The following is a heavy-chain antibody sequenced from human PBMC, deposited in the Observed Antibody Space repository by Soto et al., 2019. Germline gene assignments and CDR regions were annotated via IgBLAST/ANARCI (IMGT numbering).Heavy chain of an antibody. D-gene: IGHD3-3*01. J-gene: IGHJ5*02. V-gene: IGHV1-46*01. Sequence: ASVTVSCQAPGDTFTSYYLNWVRQAPGQGLEWMGVINPHGGSTKYAQKFQGRITMTRDTSRGTVYMELSSLRSDDTAIYYCSRSSGGNFGIIIEGSNWFDPWGQGTLVTVSS. CDR2: INPHGGST. CDR3: SRSSGGNFGIIIEGSNWFDP. CDR1: GDTFTSYY.